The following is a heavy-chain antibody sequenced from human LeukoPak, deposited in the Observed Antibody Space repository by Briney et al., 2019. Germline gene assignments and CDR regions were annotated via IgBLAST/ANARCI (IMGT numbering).Heavy chain of an antibody. D-gene: IGHD1-26*01. CDR2: IWFDGSKE. Sequence: PGRSLRLSCAASGFTFTTYGFHWVRQAPGKGLEWVAVIWFDGSKEYYGDSVKGRSTISRDNSQNTLSLQMNSLRLEATAVYYCARDGPGVVGGSNYHSAMDVWGNGTTVTVSS. CDR3: ARDGPGVVGGSNYHSAMDV. CDR1: GFTFTTYG. J-gene: IGHJ6*04. V-gene: IGHV3-33*01.